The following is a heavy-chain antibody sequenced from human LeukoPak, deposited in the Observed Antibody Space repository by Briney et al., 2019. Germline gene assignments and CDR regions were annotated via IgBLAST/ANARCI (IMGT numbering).Heavy chain of an antibody. CDR3: AREVRGYYYDSSGYHGDRAFDI. Sequence: SGTLSLTCGVSGDSIISGNWWSWVRQPPGKGLEWIGEIYYSGSVNYNPSLKSRVTISVDTSKNQFSLKLSSVTAADTAVYYCAREVRGYYYDSSGYHGDRAFDIWGQGTMVTVSS. CDR1: GDSIISGNW. CDR2: IYYSGSV. J-gene: IGHJ3*02. V-gene: IGHV4-4*02. D-gene: IGHD3-22*01.